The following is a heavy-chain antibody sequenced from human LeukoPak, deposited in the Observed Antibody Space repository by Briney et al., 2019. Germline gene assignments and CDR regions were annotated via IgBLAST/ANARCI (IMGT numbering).Heavy chain of an antibody. CDR3: ARATGTWGHDGFDI. D-gene: IGHD3-16*01. Sequence: ASVKVSCKTSGYTFTHYYIHWVRQAPGQGLEWMGIINPSGGSTNYAQTFQGRLSMTRDTSTSTVYMELSSLRSEDTAVYYCARATGTWGHDGFDIWGQGTMVTVSS. J-gene: IGHJ3*02. CDR2: INPSGGST. V-gene: IGHV1-46*01. CDR1: GYTFTHYY.